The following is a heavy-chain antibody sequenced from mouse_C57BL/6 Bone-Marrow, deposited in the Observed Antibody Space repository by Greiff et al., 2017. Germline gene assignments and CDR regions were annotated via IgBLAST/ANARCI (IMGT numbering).Heavy chain of an antibody. J-gene: IGHJ4*01. CDR3: ARELYYDCAGGYYAMDY. V-gene: IGHV1-64*01. CDR1: GYTFTSYW. CDR2: IHPNSGST. Sequence: QVQLQQPGAELVKPGASVKLSCKASGYTFTSYWMHWVKQRPGQGLEWIGMIHPNSGSTNYNEKFKSKDTLTVDKSSSTAYMQLSCLTSEDSAVYYCARELYYDCAGGYYAMDYWGQGTSVTVSS. D-gene: IGHD2-4*01.